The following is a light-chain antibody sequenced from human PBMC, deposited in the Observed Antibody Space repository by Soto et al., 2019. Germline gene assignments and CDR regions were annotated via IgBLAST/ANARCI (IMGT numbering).Light chain of an antibody. CDR2: QDN. CDR1: KLGDKY. J-gene: IGLJ2*01. CDR3: QAWDGSTVI. Sequence: SYELTQPPSVSVSPGRTASITCSGDKLGDKYSSWYQQRPGQSPLLVIYQDNKRPSGIPERFSGSNSGNTATLTIIGTQAMDEADYHCQAWDGSTVIFGGGTKLTVL. V-gene: IGLV3-1*01.